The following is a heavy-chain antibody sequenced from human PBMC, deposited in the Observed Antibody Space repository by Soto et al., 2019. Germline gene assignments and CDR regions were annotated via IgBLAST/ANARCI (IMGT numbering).Heavy chain of an antibody. CDR1: GYTFTKYA. D-gene: IGHD2-15*01. CDR3: ARGEGYCSGGTCYRWFDP. CDR2: INAGNGNT. Sequence: QVQLVQSGAEVKRPGASVKLSCKASGYTFTKYAIHWVRQAPGQGLEWMGWINAGNGNTKSSQKFQSRVTITRDTAASTAYMELSSLRSEDTAVYYCARGEGYCSGGTCYRWFDPWGQGSLVTVSS. J-gene: IGHJ5*02. V-gene: IGHV1-3*01.